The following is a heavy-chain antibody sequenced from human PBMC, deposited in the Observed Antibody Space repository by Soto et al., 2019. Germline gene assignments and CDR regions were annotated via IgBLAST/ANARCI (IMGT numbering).Heavy chain of an antibody. CDR1: GYRFSFYG. J-gene: IGHJ3*02. CDR2: MYPDDSDI. D-gene: IGHD2-15*01. CDR3: ATEYVFFWPYCLFNLDLLYI. Sequence: ADALTRSCKPFGYRFSFYGLGWVRQMPGTDLEWMAIMYPDDSDIRYSPAFEAHVTISADKSTSTAFLQWSSLRASDTAMYYCATEYVFFWPYCLFNLDLLYIW. V-gene: IGHV5-51*01.